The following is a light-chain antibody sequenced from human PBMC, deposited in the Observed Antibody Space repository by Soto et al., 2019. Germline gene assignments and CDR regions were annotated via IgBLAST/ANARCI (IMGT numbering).Light chain of an antibody. J-gene: IGKJ3*01. CDR3: QQTHSLPLS. CDR1: QGVGGW. CDR2: ATS. Sequence: IQMTQSPSSVSASVGDRVTMTCRASQGVGGWLAWYQQKPGKVPKLLIYATSSLHSGVPSRFSGSGSGTDFTHSIRSLQPEDFATYYCQQTHSLPLSFCPGTKVDIK. V-gene: IGKV1-12*01.